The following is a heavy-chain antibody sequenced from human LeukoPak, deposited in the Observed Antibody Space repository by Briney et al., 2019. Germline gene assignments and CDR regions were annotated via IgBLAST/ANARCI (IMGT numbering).Heavy chain of an antibody. J-gene: IGHJ4*02. V-gene: IGHV1-3*03. D-gene: IGHD2-2*01. Sequence: ASVKVSCKASGYTFTSYAMHWVRQAPGQRLEWMGWINAGNGNTKYSQEFQGRVTITRDTSASTAYMELSSLRSEDMAAYYCARGCSSTSCYAPRALDYWGQGTLVTVSS. CDR1: GYTFTSYA. CDR2: INAGNGNT. CDR3: ARGCSSTSCYAPRALDY.